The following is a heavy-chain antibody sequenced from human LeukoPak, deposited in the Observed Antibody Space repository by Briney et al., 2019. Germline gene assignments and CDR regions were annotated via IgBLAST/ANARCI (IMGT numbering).Heavy chain of an antibody. D-gene: IGHD6-19*01. CDR2: INHSGST. Sequence: SETLSLTCAVYGGSFSGYYWSWIRQPPGKGLEWIGEINHSGSTNYNPSPKSRVTISVDTSKNQFSLKLSSVTAADTAVYYCARDRGFTRSGWYFDYWGQGTLVTVSS. CDR3: ARDRGFTRSGWYFDY. J-gene: IGHJ4*02. CDR1: GGSFSGYY. V-gene: IGHV4-34*01.